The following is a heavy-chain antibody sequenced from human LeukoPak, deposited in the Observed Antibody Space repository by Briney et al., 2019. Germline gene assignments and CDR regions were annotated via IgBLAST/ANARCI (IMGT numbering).Heavy chain of an antibody. CDR3: ARLFQRNELNYYDSSGYSLGY. Sequence: ASVKVSCKASGYTFTGYYLHWLRQAPGQGLEWMGWINPNSGGTNYAQKFQGRVTITRNTSIRTAYMELSSLRSEDTAVYYCARLFQRNELNYYDSSGYSLGYWGQGTLVTVSS. V-gene: IGHV1-2*02. D-gene: IGHD3-22*01. CDR2: INPNSGGT. CDR1: GYTFTGYY. J-gene: IGHJ4*02.